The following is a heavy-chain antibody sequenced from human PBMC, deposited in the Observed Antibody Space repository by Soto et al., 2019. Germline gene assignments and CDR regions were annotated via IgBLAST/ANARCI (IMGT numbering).Heavy chain of an antibody. D-gene: IGHD3-10*01. J-gene: IGHJ5*02. CDR2: INTDGSST. Sequence: GGSLRLSCVPSGFTFSGYSMHWVRQAPGKGLEYVSAINTDGSSTYYADSVKGRFTISRDNSRNILYLQMGSLRPEDMAVYYCGRDPTRARGVVNNWFDPWGQGTLVTVSS. CDR1: GFTFSGYS. CDR3: GRDPTRARGVVNNWFDP. V-gene: IGHV3-64*02.